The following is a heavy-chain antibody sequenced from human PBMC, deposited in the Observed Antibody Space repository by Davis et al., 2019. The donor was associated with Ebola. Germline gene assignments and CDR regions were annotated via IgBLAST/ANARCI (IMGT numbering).Heavy chain of an antibody. D-gene: IGHD3-10*01. CDR1: GFTFSSYG. CDR3: ARTRGWGVLDY. J-gene: IGHJ4*02. V-gene: IGHV3-33*01. CDR2: IWYDGSNK. Sequence: PGGSLRLSCAASGFTFSSYGMHWVRQAPGKGLEWVAVIWYDGSNKYYADSVKGRFTISRDNSKNTLYLQMNSLRAEDTAVYYCARTRGWGVLDYWGQGTLVTVSS.